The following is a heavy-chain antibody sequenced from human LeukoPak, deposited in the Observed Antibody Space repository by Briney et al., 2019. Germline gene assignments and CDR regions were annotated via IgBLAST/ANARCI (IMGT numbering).Heavy chain of an antibody. CDR1: GFTVSSNY. CDR3: ARWYYYDSSGYYYMDY. Sequence: GGSLRLSCAASGFTVSSNYMSWVRQAPGKGLEWVSVIYSGGSTYYADSVKGRFTISRDNSKNTLYLQMNSLRAEDTAVYYCARWYYYDSSGYYYMDYWGQGALVTVSS. D-gene: IGHD3-22*01. J-gene: IGHJ4*02. V-gene: IGHV3-53*01. CDR2: IYSGGST.